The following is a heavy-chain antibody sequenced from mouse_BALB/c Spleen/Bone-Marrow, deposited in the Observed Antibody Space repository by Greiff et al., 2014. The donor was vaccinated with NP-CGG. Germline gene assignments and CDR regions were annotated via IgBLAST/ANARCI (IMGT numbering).Heavy chain of an antibody. V-gene: IGHV1-7*01. Sequence: QVQLKESGAELAKPGASMKMSCKASGYTFTSYWMHWVKQRPGQGLEWIGYINPSTGYTEYNQKFKDKATLTADKSSSTAYMQLSSLTSEDSAVYYCARLAGLAYWGQGTLVTVSA. D-gene: IGHD3-3*01. CDR3: ARLAGLAY. J-gene: IGHJ3*01. CDR2: INPSTGYT. CDR1: GYTFTSYW.